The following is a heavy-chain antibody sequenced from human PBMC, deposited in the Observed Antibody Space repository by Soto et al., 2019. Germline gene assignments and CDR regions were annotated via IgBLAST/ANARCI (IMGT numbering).Heavy chain of an antibody. CDR3: AKEQSSGWFNFDY. D-gene: IGHD6-19*01. CDR1: GFTFSSYG. V-gene: IGHV3-30*18. CDR2: ISYDGSNK. J-gene: IGHJ4*02. Sequence: QVQLVESGGGVVQPGRSLRLSCAASGFTFSSYGMHWVRQAPGKGLEWVAVISYDGSNKYYADSVKGRFTISRDNSKNTLYLQMNSLRAEDTAVYYCAKEQSSGWFNFDYWGQGTLVTVSS.